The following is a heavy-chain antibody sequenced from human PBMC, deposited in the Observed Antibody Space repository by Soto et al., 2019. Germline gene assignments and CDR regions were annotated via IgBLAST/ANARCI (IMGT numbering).Heavy chain of an antibody. CDR1: GGSISSGGYY. Sequence: QVQLQESGPGLVKPSQTLSLTCTVSGGSISSGGYYWSWIRQHPGKGLEWIGYIYYSGSTYYNPALKLLVTLSVDTSKNPFSLKLSSVTAADTAVYYCARSGYSYGPNPLLYWGQGTLVTVSS. D-gene: IGHD5-18*01. CDR3: ARSGYSYGPNPLLY. V-gene: IGHV4-31*01. CDR2: IYYSGST. J-gene: IGHJ4*02.